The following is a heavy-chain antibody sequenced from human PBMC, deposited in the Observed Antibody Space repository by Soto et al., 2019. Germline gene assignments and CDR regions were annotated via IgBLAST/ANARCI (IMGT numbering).Heavy chain of an antibody. CDR3: ASCIAAAGNPDY. V-gene: IGHV1-3*01. J-gene: IGHJ4*02. D-gene: IGHD6-13*01. CDR2: ISAGNGNA. Sequence: GASVKVSCKSSGYIFTTYAMQWVRQAPGQRLELMWWISAGNGNAKFSQKFQSRVTITRDISASTTYMELSSLTSEDTAVYYCASCIAAAGNPDYWGQGTLVTVS. CDR1: GYIFTTYA.